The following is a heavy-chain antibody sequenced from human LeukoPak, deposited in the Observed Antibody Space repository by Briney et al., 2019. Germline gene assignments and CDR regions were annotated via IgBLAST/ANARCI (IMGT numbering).Heavy chain of an antibody. Sequence: GGSLRLSCAASGFTVSSKYMSWVRQAPGKGLEWVSVIYSGGSTYYADSVKGRFTISRDNAKTSLYLQMNSLRAEDTAVYYCARDKIVGATYFDYWGQGILVTVSS. J-gene: IGHJ4*02. CDR2: IYSGGST. V-gene: IGHV3-53*01. D-gene: IGHD1-26*01. CDR1: GFTVSSKY. CDR3: ARDKIVGATYFDY.